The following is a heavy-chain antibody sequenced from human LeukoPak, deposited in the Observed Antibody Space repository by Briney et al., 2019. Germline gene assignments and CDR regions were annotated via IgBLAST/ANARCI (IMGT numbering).Heavy chain of an antibody. CDR3: AKDRGNYNFWSGHSSVAFDI. Sequence: GGSLRLSCAASGFTFSSYSMNWVRQAPGKGLEWVSYISSSSSTTYYADSVKGRFTISRDNAKNSLYLQMNGLRAEDTALYYCAKDRGNYNFWSGHSSVAFDIWGQGTMVTVSS. J-gene: IGHJ3*02. D-gene: IGHD3-3*01. CDR2: ISSSSSTT. CDR1: GFTFSSYS. V-gene: IGHV3-48*01.